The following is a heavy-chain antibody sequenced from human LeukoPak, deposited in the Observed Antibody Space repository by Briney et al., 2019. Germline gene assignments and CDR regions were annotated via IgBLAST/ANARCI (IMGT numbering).Heavy chain of an antibody. V-gene: IGHV3-23*01. Sequence: PGGCLRLSCARPGFPFSSYAMSRGRQAPGKGLEWVSDISGSGASTSYADSVKGRFTISRDNSKNTLYLQMNSLRAEDTAVYYCAKGVMTGRAFDIWGQGTMVTVSS. CDR2: ISGSGAST. CDR3: AKGVMTGRAFDI. J-gene: IGHJ3*02. D-gene: IGHD1-14*01. CDR1: GFPFSSYA.